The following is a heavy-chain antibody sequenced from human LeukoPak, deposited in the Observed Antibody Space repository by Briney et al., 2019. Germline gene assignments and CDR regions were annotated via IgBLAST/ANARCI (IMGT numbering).Heavy chain of an antibody. CDR2: IKPDDRDT. CDR1: GFTLIHYY. D-gene: IGHD3-22*01. V-gene: IGHV3-7*03. J-gene: IGHJ4*01. Sequence: PGGSMRLSSLATGFTLIHYYMAWVRRAPGKGLEWVANIKPDDRDTYYLDSVKGRFTISRDNTKNLWYLKMNNLRAEDTAAYYGANGALTYYNVSSGHYNVDWGQRTLVTASS. CDR3: ANGALTYYNVSSGHYNVD.